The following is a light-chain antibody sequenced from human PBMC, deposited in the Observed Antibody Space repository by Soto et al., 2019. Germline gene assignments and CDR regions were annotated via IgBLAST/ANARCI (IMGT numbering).Light chain of an antibody. CDR3: QQSSSTPFLGT. J-gene: IGKJ5*01. V-gene: IGKV1-39*01. CDR1: QSISNY. Sequence: DVQMTQSPSSLSASVGDRVTITCRASQSISNYLNWYQQKPGKAPNLLIYGGSSLQSGVPSRFSGSGSGTDFTLTISSRQPEDFATYYCQQSSSTPFLGTFGQGTRLEIK. CDR2: GGS.